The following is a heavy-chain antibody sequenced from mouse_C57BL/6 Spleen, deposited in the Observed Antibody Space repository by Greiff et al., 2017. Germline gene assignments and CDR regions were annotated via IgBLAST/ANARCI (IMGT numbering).Heavy chain of an antibody. CDR1: GYTFTSYW. D-gene: IGHD2-5*01. CDR3: ASLYSNYVGY. CDR2: IDPSDSYT. J-gene: IGHJ2*01. Sequence: QVQLQQPGAELVKPGASVKLSCKASGYTFTSYWMQWVKQRPGQGLEWIGEIDPSDSYTNYNQKFKGKATLTVDTSSSTAYMQLSSLTSEDSAVXYCASLYSNYVGYWGQGTTLTVSS. V-gene: IGHV1-50*01.